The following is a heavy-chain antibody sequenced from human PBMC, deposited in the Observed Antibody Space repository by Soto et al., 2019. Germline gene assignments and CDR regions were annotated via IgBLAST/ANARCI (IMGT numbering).Heavy chain of an antibody. J-gene: IGHJ4*02. CDR1: GGSLRGHY. V-gene: IGHV4-34*01. CDR2: INHSGFT. CDR3: ARAAVKLGATLFDS. D-gene: IGHD1-26*01. Sequence: KSSETLSLTGAVSGGSLRGHYWSWIRQSPEKGLEWIGEINHSGFTNYNPTLKSRVTISRGASKNQFSLRLSSMTAADSAVSFCARAAVKLGATLFDSWGQGPLVTVSS.